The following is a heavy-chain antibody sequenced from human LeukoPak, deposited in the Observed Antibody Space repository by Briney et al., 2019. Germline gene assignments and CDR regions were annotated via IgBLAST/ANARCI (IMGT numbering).Heavy chain of an antibody. D-gene: IGHD3-3*01. CDR1: GFTFSSYS. V-gene: IGHV3-21*01. CDR3: ARAHREHYDFWSGYYYFDY. CDR2: ISSSSSYI. J-gene: IGHJ4*02. Sequence: GGSLRLSCAASGFTFSSYSMNWVRQAPGKGLEWVSSISSSSSYIYYADSVKGRFTISRDNAKNSLYLQMNSLRAEDTAVYYYARAHREHYDFWSGYYYFDYWGQGTLVTVSS.